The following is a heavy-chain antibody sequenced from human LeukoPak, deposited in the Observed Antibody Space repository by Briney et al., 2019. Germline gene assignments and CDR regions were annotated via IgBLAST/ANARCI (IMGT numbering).Heavy chain of an antibody. CDR2: IWYDGSNK. CDR1: GFTFSSYA. D-gene: IGHD2-15*01. J-gene: IGHJ4*02. V-gene: IGHV3-33*08. Sequence: PGGSLRLSCAASGFTFSSYAMSWVRQAPGKGLEWVAVIWYDGSNKYYADSVKGRYTISRDNSKNTLYLQMNSLRAEDTAVYYCARTPGGCSGGSCYSGSFDYWGQGTLVTVSS. CDR3: ARTPGGCSGGSCYSGSFDY.